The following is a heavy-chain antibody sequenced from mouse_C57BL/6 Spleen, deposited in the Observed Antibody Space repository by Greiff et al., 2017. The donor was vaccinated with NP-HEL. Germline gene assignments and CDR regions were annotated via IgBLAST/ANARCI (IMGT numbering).Heavy chain of an antibody. CDR1: GYTFTDYY. J-gene: IGHJ4*01. D-gene: IGHD1-1*01. Sequence: EVQLQQSGPVLVKPGASVKMSCKASGYTFTDYYMNWVKQSHGKSLEWIGVINPYNGGTSYNQKFKGKATLTVDKSSSTAYMELNSLTSEDSAVYYCARKGTTVVERDYAMEYRGQGTSVTVSS. V-gene: IGHV1-19*01. CDR3: ARKGTTVVERDYAMEY. CDR2: INPYNGGT.